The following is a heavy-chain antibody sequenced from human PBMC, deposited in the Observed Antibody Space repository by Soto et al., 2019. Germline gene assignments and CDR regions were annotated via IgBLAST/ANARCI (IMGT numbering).Heavy chain of an antibody. CDR2: IYYSGST. Sequence: PSETLSLTCTVSGGSISSGGYYWSWIRQHPGKGLEWIGYIYYSGSTYYNPSLKSRVTISVDTSKNQFSLKLSSVTAADTAVYYCARDMLNSSGYYNNWFDPWGQGTLVTVSS. V-gene: IGHV4-31*03. CDR3: ARDMLNSSGYYNNWFDP. D-gene: IGHD3-22*01. CDR1: GGSISSGGYY. J-gene: IGHJ5*02.